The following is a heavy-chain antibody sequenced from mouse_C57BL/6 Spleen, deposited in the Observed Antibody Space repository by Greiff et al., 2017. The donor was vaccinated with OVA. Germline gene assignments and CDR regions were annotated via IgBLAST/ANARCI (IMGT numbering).Heavy chain of an antibody. CDR1: GYTFTDYE. D-gene: IGHD1-1*01. CDR2: IDPETGGT. CDR3: TRNPSYYGSPAWFAY. V-gene: IGHV1-15*01. J-gene: IGHJ3*01. Sequence: QVQLKQSGAELVRPGASVTLSCKASGYTFTDYEMHWVKQTPVHGLEWIGAIDPETGGTAYNQKFKGKAILTADKSSSTAYMELRSLTSEDSAVYYCTRNPSYYGSPAWFAYWGQGTLVTVSA.